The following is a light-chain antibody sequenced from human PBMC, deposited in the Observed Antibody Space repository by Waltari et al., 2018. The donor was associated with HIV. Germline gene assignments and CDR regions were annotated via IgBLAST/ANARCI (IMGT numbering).Light chain of an antibody. Sequence: QSVLTQPPSVSGAPGQRVTISCTGSSSNTGAGYDIHWYQQLPGTAPNRPLYGSGNRPSGVPDRFFGSKSGTSASLAITGLQAEDEADYYCQSYDSSLTGSVFGGGTKLTVL. CDR3: QSYDSSLTGSV. V-gene: IGLV1-40*01. J-gene: IGLJ2*01. CDR2: GSG. CDR1: SSNTGAGYD.